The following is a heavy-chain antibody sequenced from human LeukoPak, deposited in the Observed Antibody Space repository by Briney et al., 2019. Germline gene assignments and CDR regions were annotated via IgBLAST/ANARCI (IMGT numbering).Heavy chain of an antibody. CDR1: GFTFSSYA. J-gene: IGHJ4*02. CDR3: ARGGLSIMGY. D-gene: IGHD2/OR15-2a*01. CDR2: ISYDGSNR. Sequence: GGSLRLSCAASGFTFSSYAMHWVRQAPGKGLEWVAVISYDGSNRYYADSVKGRFTISRDNARNSLYLQMNSLRAEDTAVYFCARGGLSIMGYWGQGTLVTVSS. V-gene: IGHV3-30-3*01.